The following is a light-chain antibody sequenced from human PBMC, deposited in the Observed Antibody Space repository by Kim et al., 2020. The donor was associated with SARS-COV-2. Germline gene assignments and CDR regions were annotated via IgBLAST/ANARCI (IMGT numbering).Light chain of an antibody. Sequence: GQSVTISCTGTSSDVGAYNYVSWYQQHPGEAPKLLIYDVVNRPSGISNRFSGSKSGNTASLTISGLQAEDEADYYCGSYTKSSTTIFGGGTKLTVL. V-gene: IGLV2-14*03. J-gene: IGLJ2*01. CDR3: GSYTKSSTTI. CDR2: DVV. CDR1: SSDVGAYNY.